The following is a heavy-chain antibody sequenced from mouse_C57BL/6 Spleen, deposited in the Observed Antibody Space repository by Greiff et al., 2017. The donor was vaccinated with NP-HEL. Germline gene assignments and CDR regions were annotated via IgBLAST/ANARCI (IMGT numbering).Heavy chain of an antibody. CDR3: AREGGGHYFDY. J-gene: IGHJ2*01. CDR2: IDPSDSYT. CDR1: GYTFTSYW. Sequence: QVQLQQPGAELVMPGASVKLSCKASGYTFTSYWMHWVKQRPGQGLEWIGEIDPSDSYTNYNQKFKGKSTLTVDKSSSTAYMQLSSLTSEDSAVYYCAREGGGHYFDYWGQGTTLTVSS. V-gene: IGHV1-69*01.